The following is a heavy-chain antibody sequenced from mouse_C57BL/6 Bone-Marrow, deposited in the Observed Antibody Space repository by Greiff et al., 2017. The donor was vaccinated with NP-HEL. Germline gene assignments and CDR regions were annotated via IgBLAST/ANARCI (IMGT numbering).Heavy chain of an antibody. V-gene: IGHV1-69*01. CDR2: IDPSDSYT. Sequence: QVQLQQPGAELVMPGASVKLSCKASGYTFTSYWMHWVKQRPGQGLEWIGEIDPSDSYTNYNQKFKGKSTLTVDKSSSTAYMQLSSLTSEDSAVYYCAMWVYAMDYWGQGTSVTVSS. CDR3: AMWVYAMDY. CDR1: GYTFTSYW. J-gene: IGHJ4*01.